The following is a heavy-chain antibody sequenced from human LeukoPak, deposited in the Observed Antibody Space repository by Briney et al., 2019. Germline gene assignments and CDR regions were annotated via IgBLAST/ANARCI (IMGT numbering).Heavy chain of an antibody. CDR3: AKESSVVVPAATHYYYYYMDV. CDR1: GFTFSVYA. D-gene: IGHD2-2*01. CDR2: ISYDGSNK. J-gene: IGHJ6*03. Sequence: GGSLRLSCAASGFTFSVYAMHWVRQAPGKGLEWVAIISYDGSNKYYADSVKGRFTISRDNSKNTLYLQMNSLRAEDTAVYYCAKESSVVVPAATHYYYYYMDVWGKGTTVTISS. V-gene: IGHV3-30*04.